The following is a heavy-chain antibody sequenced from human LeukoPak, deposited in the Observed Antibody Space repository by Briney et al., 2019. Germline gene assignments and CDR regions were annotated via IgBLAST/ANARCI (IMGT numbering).Heavy chain of an antibody. Sequence: PSETLSLTCTVSDYSITSDSYWGWIRPPPGKGLEWIGSIYHSGSTYYNPSLKSRVTISVDTSKNQFSLKLSSVTAADTAVYYCARVQYTYGETYFDYWGQGTLVTVSS. D-gene: IGHD5-18*01. V-gene: IGHV4-38-2*02. CDR2: IYHSGST. CDR1: DYSITSDSY. CDR3: ARVQYTYGETYFDY. J-gene: IGHJ4*02.